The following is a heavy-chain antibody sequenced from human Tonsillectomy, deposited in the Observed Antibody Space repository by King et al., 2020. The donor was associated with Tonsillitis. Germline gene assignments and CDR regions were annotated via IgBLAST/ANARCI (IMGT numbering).Heavy chain of an antibody. CDR3: AKDRKRPWYYGIGFDY. CDR1: VFSFSTFG. D-gene: IGHD3-10*01. J-gene: IGHJ4*02. CDR2: IRYVETEK. Sequence: VQLVESGGGVVQPGGSLRLSCAASVFSFSTFGMHWVRQAPGKGLEWVAFIRYVETEKFYADSVRGRFTISRDNSKNTIYMQMNSVRVEGTAVYYCAKDRKRPWYYGIGFDYWGQGTLVTVSS. V-gene: IGHV3-30*02.